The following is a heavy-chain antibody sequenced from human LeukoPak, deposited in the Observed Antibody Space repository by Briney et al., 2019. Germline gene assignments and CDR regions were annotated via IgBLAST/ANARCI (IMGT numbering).Heavy chain of an antibody. CDR3: ARDEYYGSGSYYQA. Sequence: GGSLRLSCAASGFTVSSNYMSWVRQAPGKGLEWVSVIYSGGSTYYADSVKGRFTISGDNSKNTLYLQMNSLRAEDTAVYYCARDEYYGSGSYYQAWGQGTLVTVSS. CDR2: IYSGGST. V-gene: IGHV3-53*01. CDR1: GFTVSSNY. D-gene: IGHD3-10*01. J-gene: IGHJ5*02.